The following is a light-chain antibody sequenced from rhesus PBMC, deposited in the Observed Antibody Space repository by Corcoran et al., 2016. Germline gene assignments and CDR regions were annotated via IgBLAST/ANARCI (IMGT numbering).Light chain of an antibody. Sequence: QAATTQSPSMSGSPGPSVTISCTGTTSDIGGYNRVSWFQQHPGKAPKLIIYEVSKRPSGVSDRFSGSKSANTASLTISGLRTDDVAYYSCSSYASSCTFIFGSVTRLTVL. V-gene: IGLV2-13*03. J-gene: IGLJ1*01. CDR2: EVS. CDR1: TSDIGGYNR. CDR3: SSYASSCTFI.